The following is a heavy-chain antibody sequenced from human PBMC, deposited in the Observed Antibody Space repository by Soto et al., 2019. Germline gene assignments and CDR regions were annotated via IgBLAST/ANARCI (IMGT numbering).Heavy chain of an antibody. Sequence: PLSLPCPVSGCSISSGGYYWSWIRQHPGKGLEWIGYIYYSGSTYYNPSLKSRVTISVDTSKNQFSLKLSSVTAADTAVYYCARDPIVVAPAAIHYYYGMDVWGQGTTVTVSS. CDR3: ARDPIVVAPAAIHYYYGMDV. CDR2: IYYSGST. J-gene: IGHJ6*02. CDR1: GCSISSGGYY. D-gene: IGHD2-2*01. V-gene: IGHV4-31*03.